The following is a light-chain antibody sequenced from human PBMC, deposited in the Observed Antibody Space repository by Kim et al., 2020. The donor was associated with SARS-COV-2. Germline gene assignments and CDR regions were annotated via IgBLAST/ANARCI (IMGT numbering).Light chain of an antibody. J-gene: IGLJ2*01. V-gene: IGLV6-57*03. CDR1: SGSIDDNY. CDR3: QSYNRDNVL. Sequence: GMTVTISCTRSSGSIDDNYVQWYQQRPGGVPTAVIYEDDQRPSGVSDRFSGSIDNSSNSASLTISGLRTEDEADYYCQSYNRDNVLFGGGTQLTVL. CDR2: EDD.